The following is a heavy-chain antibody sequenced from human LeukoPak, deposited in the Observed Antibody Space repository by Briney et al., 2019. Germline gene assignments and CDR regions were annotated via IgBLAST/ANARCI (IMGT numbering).Heavy chain of an antibody. J-gene: IGHJ4*02. CDR2: ISYDGSNK. CDR1: GFAFSSYA. CDR3: AKVQAHSIAARPVDY. Sequence: QPGGSLRLSCAASGFAFSSYAMHWVRQAPGKGLEWVAVISYDGSNKYYADSVKGRFTISRDNSKNTLYLQMNSLRAEDTAVYYCAKVQAHSIAARPVDYWGQGTLVTVSS. V-gene: IGHV3-30-3*01. D-gene: IGHD6-6*01.